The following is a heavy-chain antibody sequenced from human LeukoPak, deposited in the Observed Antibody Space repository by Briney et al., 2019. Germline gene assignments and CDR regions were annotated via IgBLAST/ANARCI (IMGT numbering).Heavy chain of an antibody. CDR1: GFTFSTYN. J-gene: IGHJ2*01. CDR2: ISSSSSSSYI. D-gene: IGHD1-1*01. V-gene: IGHV3-21*01. CDR3: ARDGQLERDDFWFFDL. Sequence: GGSLRLSCAASGFTFSTYNMNWVRQAPGKGLEWVSSISSSSSSSYISYADSVKGPFTISRANAKNSLYLQMNSLRAEDTAVYYCARDGQLERDDFWFFDLWGRGTLVTVSS.